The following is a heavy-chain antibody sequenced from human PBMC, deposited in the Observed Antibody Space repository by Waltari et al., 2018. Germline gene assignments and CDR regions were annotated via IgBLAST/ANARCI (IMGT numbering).Heavy chain of an antibody. CDR1: GYSFTSYW. V-gene: IGHV5-51*03. Sequence: EVQLVQSGAEVKKPGESLTISCKGSGYSFTSYWIGWVRPMPGKGLEWMGIIYPGDSDTRYSPSFQGQVTISADKSISTAYLQWSSLKASDTAMYYCARSDAYCSSTSCYLFDYWGQGTLVTVSS. CDR2: IYPGDSDT. J-gene: IGHJ4*02. CDR3: ARSDAYCSSTSCYLFDY. D-gene: IGHD2-2*01.